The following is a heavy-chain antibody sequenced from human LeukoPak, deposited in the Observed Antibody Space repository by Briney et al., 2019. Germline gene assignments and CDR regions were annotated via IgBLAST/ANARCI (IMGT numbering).Heavy chain of an antibody. D-gene: IGHD2-21*02. V-gene: IGHV4-39*01. CDR1: GGSISSSSYY. CDR2: IYYSGST. CDR3: ARHPLTAKGGFDY. Sequence: SETLSLTCTVSGGSISSSSYYWGWIRQPPGKGLEWIRSIYYSGSTYYNPSLKSRVTISVDTSKNQFSLKLSSVTAADTAVYYCARHPLTAKGGFDYWGQGTLVTVSS. J-gene: IGHJ4*02.